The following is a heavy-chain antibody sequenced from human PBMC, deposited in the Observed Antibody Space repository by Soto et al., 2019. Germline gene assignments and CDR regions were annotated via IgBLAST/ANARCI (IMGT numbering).Heavy chain of an antibody. CDR1: GFSVSNTY. CDR3: ARDRSDSSRADSFDI. J-gene: IGHJ3*02. V-gene: IGHV3-53*01. D-gene: IGHD6-25*01. CDR2: IYRGRAT. Sequence: EVQLMESGGGLIQPGGSLRLSCAVSGFSVSNTYMSWVRQAPGKGLEWISVIYRGRATYYADSVKGRFTISRDDSRNTVYLQMNSLTTEDTAVYFCARDRSDSSRADSFDIWGQGTMVTVSS.